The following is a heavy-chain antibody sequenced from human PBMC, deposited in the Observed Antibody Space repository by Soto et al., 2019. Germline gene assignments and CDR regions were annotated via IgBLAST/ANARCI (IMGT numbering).Heavy chain of an antibody. Sequence: PSETLSLTCTVSGGSISSYYWIWIRQPRGKGLEWIGYIYYSESTNHHPSLKSRVTISVGTSKNQFPLKVSSVTAADTAVNYCARGVGVVTTNYYYDMDVWGQGTTGTVSS. CDR2: IYYSEST. V-gene: IGHV4-59*01. J-gene: IGHJ6*02. CDR3: ARGVGVVTTNYYYDMDV. D-gene: IGHD4-4*01. CDR1: GGSISSYY.